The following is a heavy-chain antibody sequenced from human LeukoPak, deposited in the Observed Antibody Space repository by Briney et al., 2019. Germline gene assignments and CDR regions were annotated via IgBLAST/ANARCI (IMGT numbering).Heavy chain of an antibody. CDR2: ISYDGSNK. Sequence: GGSLRLSRAASGFTFSSYGMHWVRQAPGKGLEWVAVISYDGSNKYYADSVKGRFTISRDSSKNTLYLQMNSLRAEDTAVYYCAITGYYYDSSGYSFDYWGQGTLVTVSS. J-gene: IGHJ4*02. V-gene: IGHV3-30*03. CDR1: GFTFSSYG. D-gene: IGHD3-22*01. CDR3: AITGYYYDSSGYSFDY.